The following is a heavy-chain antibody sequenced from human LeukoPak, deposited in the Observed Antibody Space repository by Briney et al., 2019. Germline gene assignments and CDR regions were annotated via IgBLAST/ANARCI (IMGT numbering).Heavy chain of an antibody. CDR3: ARNEKWGRDY. J-gene: IGHJ4*02. CDR2: IVQDGSQK. CDR1: GFTLRSHW. D-gene: IGHD1-26*01. Sequence: PGGCLRLSCLASGFTLRSHWISWVRPAAGRGREWVGNIVQDGSQKYYVDSVKGRFASSKDNGKISLYLQMNSLRAEDTAVYYCARNEKWGRDYWGQGTLVTVSS. V-gene: IGHV3-7*03.